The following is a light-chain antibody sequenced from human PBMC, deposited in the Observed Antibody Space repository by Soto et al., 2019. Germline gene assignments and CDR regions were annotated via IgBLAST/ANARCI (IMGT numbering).Light chain of an antibody. CDR1: SSSIGAGYD. J-gene: IGLJ2*01. CDR2: GNT. CDR3: HSYDSTLSASI. V-gene: IGLV1-40*01. Sequence: QSVLTQPPSVSGAPGQRVTISCTGSSSSIGAGYDVHWYHQLPGTAPKLLIFGNTNRPSGVPDRFSGSKSGTSASLAINGLQADDEANYYCHSYDSTLSASIFGGGPKLTVL.